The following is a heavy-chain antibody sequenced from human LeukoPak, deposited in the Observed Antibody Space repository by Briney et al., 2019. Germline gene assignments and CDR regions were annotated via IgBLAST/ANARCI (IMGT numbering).Heavy chain of an antibody. D-gene: IGHD2-2*01. J-gene: IGHJ4*02. CDR2: IYTSGST. CDR1: GDSISTYY. Sequence: SETLSLTYTVSGDSISTYYWSWIRQPAGKGLEWIGRIYTSGSTNYNPSLKSRVTMSVDTSKNQFSLKLSSVTAADTAVYYCARDMVVVPAAIITSPGFDYWGQGTLVTVSS. CDR3: ARDMVVVPAAIITSPGFDY. V-gene: IGHV4-4*07.